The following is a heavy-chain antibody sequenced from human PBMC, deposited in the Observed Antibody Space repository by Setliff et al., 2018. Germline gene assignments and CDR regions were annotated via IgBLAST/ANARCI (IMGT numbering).Heavy chain of an antibody. D-gene: IGHD6-13*01. CDR3: ASPGIAAGTLRHPDY. V-gene: IGHV4-39*01. J-gene: IGHJ4*02. Sequence: ASETSLTFTVSGGSISSSSYYWGWIRQPPGKGLEWIGSIYYSGSTYYNPSLKSRVTISVDTSKNQFSLKLSSVTAADTAVYYCASPGIAAGTLRHPDYWGQGTLVTVSA. CDR2: IYYSGST. CDR1: GGSISSSSYY.